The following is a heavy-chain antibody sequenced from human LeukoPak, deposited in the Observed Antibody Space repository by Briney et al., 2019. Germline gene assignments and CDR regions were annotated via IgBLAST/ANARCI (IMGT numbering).Heavy chain of an antibody. V-gene: IGHV4-61*02. CDR1: GVSISSGSYY. CDR2: IYSSGST. Sequence: SETLSLTCTVSGVSISSGSYYWSWVRQPAGKGLEWIGRIYSSGSTNYSPSFKSRVTISVDTSKNQFSLNLSSVTAADTAVYYCARGEYDSSAFWGYYFETCGQGTLVTVSS. CDR3: ARGEYDSSAFWGYYFET. J-gene: IGHJ4*02. D-gene: IGHD3-22*01.